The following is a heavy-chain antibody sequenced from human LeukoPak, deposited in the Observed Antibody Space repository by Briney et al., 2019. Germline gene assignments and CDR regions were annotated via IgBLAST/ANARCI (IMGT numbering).Heavy chain of an antibody. V-gene: IGHV3-30-3*01. CDR1: GFTFSSYA. D-gene: IGHD1-26*01. Sequence: PGRSLRLSCAASGFTFSSYAMHWVRQAPGKGLEWVAVISYDGSNKYYADSAKGRCTISRDNSKNTLYLQMNSLRAEDTAVYYCARPQWELGIGAFDIWGQGTMVTVSS. J-gene: IGHJ3*02. CDR2: ISYDGSNK. CDR3: ARPQWELGIGAFDI.